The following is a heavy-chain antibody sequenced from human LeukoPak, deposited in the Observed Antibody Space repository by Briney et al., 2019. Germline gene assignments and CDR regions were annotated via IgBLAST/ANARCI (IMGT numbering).Heavy chain of an antibody. CDR3: ARRAVAGTHLYYFMNV. CDR2: INPNSGGT. V-gene: IGHV1-2*02. CDR1: GYSFNDKY. Sequence: ASVKVSCKASGYSFNDKYLHWVRQAPGQGLEWMGSINPNSGGTNYAQKFQGRVTMTTDTSMSTAYMELSRLTSDDTAVYYCARRAVAGTHLYYFMNVWGTGTTVTISS. D-gene: IGHD6-19*01. J-gene: IGHJ6*03.